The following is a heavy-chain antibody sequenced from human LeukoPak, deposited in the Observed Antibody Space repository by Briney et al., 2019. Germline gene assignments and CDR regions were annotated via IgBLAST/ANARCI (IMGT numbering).Heavy chain of an antibody. CDR2: IYYSGST. V-gene: IGHV4-59*08. D-gene: IGHD6-19*01. Sequence: SETLSLTCTVSGGSISSHYWSWIRQPPGKGLEWIGYIYYSGSTNYNPSLKSRVTISVDTSKNQFSLKLSSVTAADTAVYYCARRRWLVDWGQGTLVTVSS. CDR1: GGSISSHY. J-gene: IGHJ4*02. CDR3: ARRRWLVD.